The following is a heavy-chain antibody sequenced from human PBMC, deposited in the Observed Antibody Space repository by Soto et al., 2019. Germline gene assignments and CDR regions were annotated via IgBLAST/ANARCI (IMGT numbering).Heavy chain of an antibody. CDR1: GGSFSGYY. D-gene: IGHD3-3*01. CDR2: INHSGST. J-gene: IGHJ4*02. V-gene: IGHV4-34*01. CDR3: ARGRTLKPLRFLEWSQYYFDY. Sequence: QVQLQQWGAGLLKPSETLSLTCAVYGGSFSGYYWSWIRQPPGKGLEWIGEINHSGSTNYNPSLKSRVTISVDTSKNQFSLTLSSVTAADTDVYYCARGRTLKPLRFLEWSQYYFDYWGQGTLVTVSS.